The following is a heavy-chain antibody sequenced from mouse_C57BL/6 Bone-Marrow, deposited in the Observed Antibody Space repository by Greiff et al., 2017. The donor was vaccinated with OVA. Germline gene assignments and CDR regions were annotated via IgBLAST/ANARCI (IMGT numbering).Heavy chain of an antibody. CDR3: AREGSGYDYAMDY. CDR2: IYPGSGST. D-gene: IGHD3-2*02. V-gene: IGHV1-55*01. CDR1: GYTFTSYW. Sequence: VQLQQPGAELVKPGASVKMSCKASGYTFTSYWITWVKQRPGQGLEWIGDIYPGSGSTNSNEKFKSKATLTVDTSSSTAYMQLSILTSEDSAVYYCAREGSGYDYAMDYWGQGTSVTVSS. J-gene: IGHJ4*01.